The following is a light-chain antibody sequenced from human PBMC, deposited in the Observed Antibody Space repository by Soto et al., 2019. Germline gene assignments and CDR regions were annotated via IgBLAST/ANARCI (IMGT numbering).Light chain of an antibody. CDR1: SGSVSTSYY. CDR3: VLYMGSGISV. J-gene: IGLJ2*01. CDR2: STN. V-gene: IGLV8-61*01. Sequence: QTVVTQEPSFSVSPGGTVTLTCGLSSGSVSTSYYPSWYQQTPGQTPRTLIYSTNTRSSGVPDRFSGSILGDKAALTITGAQADAGSDYYCVLYMGSGISVFGGGTKLTVL.